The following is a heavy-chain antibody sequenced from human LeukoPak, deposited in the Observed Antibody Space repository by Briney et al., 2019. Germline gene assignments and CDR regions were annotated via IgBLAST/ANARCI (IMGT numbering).Heavy chain of an antibody. CDR1: GYTFTGYY. Sequence: GASVKVSCKASGYTFTGYYMHWVRQAPGQGLEWMGWINPNSGGTNYAQKFQGRVTMTRDTSISTAYMELSRLRSDDTAVYYCARATIAAANDNYYYYYYMDVWGKGTTVTISS. CDR2: INPNSGGT. J-gene: IGHJ6*03. D-gene: IGHD6-13*01. V-gene: IGHV1-2*02. CDR3: ARATIAAANDNYYYYYYMDV.